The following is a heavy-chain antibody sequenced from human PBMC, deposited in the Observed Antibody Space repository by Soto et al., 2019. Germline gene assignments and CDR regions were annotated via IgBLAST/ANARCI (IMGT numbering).Heavy chain of an antibody. D-gene: IGHD2-15*01. CDR2: ISGSGGST. Sequence: PGGSLRLSCAASGFTFSSYAMSWVRQAPGKGLEWVSAISGSGGSTYYADSVKGRFTISRDNSKNTLYLQMNSLRAEDTAVYYCAKDLIVVVVAATRVGPLDYWGQGTLVTVSS. CDR3: AKDLIVVVVAATRVGPLDY. CDR1: GFTFSSYA. V-gene: IGHV3-23*01. J-gene: IGHJ4*02.